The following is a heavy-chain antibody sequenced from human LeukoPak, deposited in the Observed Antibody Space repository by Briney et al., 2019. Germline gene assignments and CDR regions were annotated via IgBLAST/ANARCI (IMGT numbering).Heavy chain of an antibody. V-gene: IGHV3-21*01. D-gene: IGHD5-12*01. CDR1: GFPFNLYG. J-gene: IGHJ6*04. CDR2: ISGLNNDM. CDR3: AKDHYDSYPDV. Sequence: GGSLRLSCAASGFPFNLYGMTWVRQAPGKGLEWVSLISGLNNDMYYADSVKGRFTISRDNSKNTLYLQMNSLRAEDTAVYYCAKDHYDSYPDVWGKGTTVTVSS.